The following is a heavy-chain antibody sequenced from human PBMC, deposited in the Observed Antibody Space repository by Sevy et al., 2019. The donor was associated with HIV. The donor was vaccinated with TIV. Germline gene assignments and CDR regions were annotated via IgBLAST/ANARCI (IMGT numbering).Heavy chain of an antibody. Sequence: GGSLRLSCAVSGFTFSDYYMSWIRQAPGKGLEWVSYISSSSTYTNHADSVKGRFTISRDNAKNSLYLQVNSLRAEDTAVYYCARVRYNTGWYYFDYWGQGTLVTVSS. V-gene: IGHV3-11*06. CDR1: GFTFSDYY. CDR3: ARVRYNTGWYYFDY. CDR2: ISSSSTYT. J-gene: IGHJ4*02. D-gene: IGHD6-19*01.